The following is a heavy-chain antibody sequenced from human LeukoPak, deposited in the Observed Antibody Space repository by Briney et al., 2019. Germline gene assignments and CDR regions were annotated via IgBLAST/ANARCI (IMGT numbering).Heavy chain of an antibody. CDR1: GGSISSSSYY. Sequence: PSETLSLTCTVSGGSISSSSYYWGWIRQPPGKGLEWIGSIYYSGSTYYNPSLKSRVTISVDTSKNQFSLKLSSVTAADTAVYYCARVDLGRYLGAFDYWGQGTLVTVSS. CDR3: ARVDLGRYLGAFDY. D-gene: IGHD2-2*02. J-gene: IGHJ4*02. V-gene: IGHV4-39*07. CDR2: IYYSGST.